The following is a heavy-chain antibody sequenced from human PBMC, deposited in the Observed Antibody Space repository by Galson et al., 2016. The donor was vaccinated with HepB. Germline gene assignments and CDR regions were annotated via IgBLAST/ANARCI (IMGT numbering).Heavy chain of an antibody. CDR3: ARGYGDHQELDY. J-gene: IGHJ4*02. D-gene: IGHD4-17*01. Sequence: SLRLSCAASGFTFSNFAMHWVRQGPGKGLEWVAVIWYDGHNQYYADSVKGRFTISRDNTKNTLYLHMNSLRAEDTAVYHCARGYGDHQELDYWGQGTLVTVSS. V-gene: IGHV3-33*01. CDR1: GFTFSNFA. CDR2: IWYDGHNQ.